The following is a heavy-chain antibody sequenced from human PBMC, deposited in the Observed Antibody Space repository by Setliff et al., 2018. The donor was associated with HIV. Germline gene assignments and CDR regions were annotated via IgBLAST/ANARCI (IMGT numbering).Heavy chain of an antibody. Sequence: ASVKVSCKTSDYIFLSYGIRWVRPAPGQGLEWMGCVSPYNGDTKYAQKFQGRVTMTTDTSARTGYMELRNLRSDDTAVYYCARYNFWSGYESDYWGQGTLVTVSS. D-gene: IGHD3-3*01. J-gene: IGHJ4*02. CDR1: DYIFLSYG. V-gene: IGHV1-18*01. CDR2: VSPYNGDT. CDR3: ARYNFWSGYESDY.